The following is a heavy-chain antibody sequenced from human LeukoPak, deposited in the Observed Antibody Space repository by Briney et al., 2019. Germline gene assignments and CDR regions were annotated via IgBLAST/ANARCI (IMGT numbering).Heavy chain of an antibody. CDR3: ARARVVAAQYNWFDP. D-gene: IGHD2-15*01. V-gene: IGHV4-4*02. J-gene: IGHJ5*02. CDR1: GGSISSSNW. CDR2: IYHSGST. Sequence: SETLSLTCAVSGGSISSSNWWSWVRQPPGKGLEWIGEIYHSGSTNYNPSLKSRVTISVDKSKNQFSLKLSSVTAADTAVYYCARARVVAAQYNWFDPWGQGILVTVSS.